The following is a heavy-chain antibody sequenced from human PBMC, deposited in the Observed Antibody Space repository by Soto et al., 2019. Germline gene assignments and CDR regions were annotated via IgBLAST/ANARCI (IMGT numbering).Heavy chain of an antibody. CDR3: ERGSGVPTITPFDF. J-gene: IGHJ4*02. V-gene: IGHV4-59*01. CDR1: GACLSRYY. CDR2: VFYSGTS. D-gene: IGHD4-4*01. Sequence: PSETPSLTCTVSGACLSRYYWSCVRQPPGKKLEYIGSVFYSGTSSYNPSLKSRVALSLDTSKNQFSLKLTSVTAADTAVYYCERGSGVPTITPFDFWGQGAL.